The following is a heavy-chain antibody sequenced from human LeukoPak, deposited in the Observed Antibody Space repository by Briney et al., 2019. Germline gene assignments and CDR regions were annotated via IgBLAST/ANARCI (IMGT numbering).Heavy chain of an antibody. CDR2: IYHSGST. CDR3: ARLRTYYYDSSGYYLFDY. V-gene: IGHV4-38-2*02. CDR1: GYSISSGYY. J-gene: IGHJ4*02. D-gene: IGHD3-22*01. Sequence: SETLSLTCTVSGYSISSGYYWGWIRQPPGKGLEWIGSIYHSGSTYYNPSLKSRVTISVDTSKNQFSLKLSSVTAADTAVYYCARLRTYYYDSSGYYLFDYWGQGTLVTVSS.